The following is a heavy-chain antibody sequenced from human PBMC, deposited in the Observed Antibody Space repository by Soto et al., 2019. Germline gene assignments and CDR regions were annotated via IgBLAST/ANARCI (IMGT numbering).Heavy chain of an antibody. D-gene: IGHD2-15*01. V-gene: IGHV4-39*01. CDR3: GKVLIGATRHADVDS. Sequence: QVQLQESGPGLLEPLETLSLTCSVSGVSLNSGHYYWVWVRQSPGKGLAWIASVYYDESTYYNPSLKSRVTISIDKPRNQFSLTLKAVTAADTAVYCCGKVLIGATRHADVDSWGQGARVTVSS. CDR1: GVSLNSGHYY. J-gene: IGHJ4*02. CDR2: VYYDEST.